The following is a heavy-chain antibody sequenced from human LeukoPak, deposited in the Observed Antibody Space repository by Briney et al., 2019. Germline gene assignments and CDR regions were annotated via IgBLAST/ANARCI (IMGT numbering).Heavy chain of an antibody. CDR2: IYYSGST. D-gene: IGHD1-26*01. V-gene: IGHV4-39*01. CDR1: CGYISSSSYY. J-gene: IGHJ5*02. Sequence: PPETLSLPCTVSCGYISSSSYYWGWIRPPPGQGLEWVGSIYYSGSTYYPPSLKSRVTISVDTSKNQFSLKLSSVPAADTAVYYCARHGSRGWELRPNWFDPWGQGTLVTVSS. CDR3: ARHGSRGWELRPNWFDP.